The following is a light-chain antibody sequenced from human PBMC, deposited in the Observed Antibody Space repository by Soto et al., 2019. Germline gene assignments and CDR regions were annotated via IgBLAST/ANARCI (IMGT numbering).Light chain of an antibody. CDR3: CSYASRDTYV. J-gene: IGLJ1*01. CDR2: EAN. Sequence: LTQPASVSGSPGQSITISCTGTSSVVGSYNLVSWYQQHPGKAPKLIIYEANKRPSGISNRFSGSESGNTASLTISGLQPEDEADYYCCSYASRDTYVFGTGTKGTVL. CDR1: SSVVGSYNL. V-gene: IGLV2-23*01.